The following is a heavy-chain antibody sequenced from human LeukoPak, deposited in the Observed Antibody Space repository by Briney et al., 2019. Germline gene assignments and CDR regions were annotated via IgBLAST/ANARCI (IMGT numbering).Heavy chain of an antibody. CDR1: GGSFSGYY. J-gene: IGHJ4*02. Sequence: SETLSLTCAVYGGSFSGYYWSWIRQPPGKGLEWIGEINHSGSTNYNPSLKSRVTISVDTSKNQFSLKLSPVTAADTAVYYCARDEGSGINDWGQGTLVTVSS. CDR2: INHSGST. CDR3: ARDEGSGIND. D-gene: IGHD3-10*01. V-gene: IGHV4-34*01.